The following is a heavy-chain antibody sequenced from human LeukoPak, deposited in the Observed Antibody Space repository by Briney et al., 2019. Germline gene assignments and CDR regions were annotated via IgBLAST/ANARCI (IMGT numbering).Heavy chain of an antibody. CDR3: ARDTVTYYCYYGMDV. CDR2: ISSSSSYI. Sequence: GGSLRLSCAASGFTFSSYSMNWVRQAPGKGLEWVSSISSSSSYIYYADSVKGRFTISRDNAKNSLYLQMNSLRAEDTAVYYCARDTVTYYCYYGMDVWGQGTTVTVSS. J-gene: IGHJ6*02. V-gene: IGHV3-21*01. D-gene: IGHD4-11*01. CDR1: GFTFSSYS.